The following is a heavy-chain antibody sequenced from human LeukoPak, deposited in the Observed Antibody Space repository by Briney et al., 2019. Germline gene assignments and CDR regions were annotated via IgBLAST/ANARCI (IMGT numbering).Heavy chain of an antibody. V-gene: IGHV1-18*01. CDR2: ISGYNGNT. Sequence: GASVKVSCKAFGYTFTNYGISWVRQAPGQGLEWMGWISGYNGNTNYAQKFQGRVTITADKSTSTAYMELSSLRSEDTAVYYCASLSGWYSVDFHWGQGTLVTVSS. CDR1: GYTFTNYG. D-gene: IGHD6-19*01. CDR3: ASLSGWYSVDFH. J-gene: IGHJ4*02.